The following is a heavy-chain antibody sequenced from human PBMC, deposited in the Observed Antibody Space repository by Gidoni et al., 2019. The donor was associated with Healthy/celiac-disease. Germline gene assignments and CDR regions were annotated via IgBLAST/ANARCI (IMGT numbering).Heavy chain of an antibody. V-gene: IGHV1-69*06. CDR1: GGTFSSAA. Sequence: QVQLGQSGAEVKKPGSSVKVSCKASGGTFSSAASSWVRQAHGQGREWMGGIIHNFGTANYAEKFQGRVTITADKSTSTAYMELSSMRSEDTAVYYCAREGGGYGDNKFDYWGQGTLVTVSS. CDR2: IIHNFGTA. D-gene: IGHD4-17*01. CDR3: AREGGGYGDNKFDY. J-gene: IGHJ4*02.